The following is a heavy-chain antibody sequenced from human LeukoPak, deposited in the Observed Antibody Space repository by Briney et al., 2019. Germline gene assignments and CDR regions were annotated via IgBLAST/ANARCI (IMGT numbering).Heavy chain of an antibody. V-gene: IGHV3-48*03. CDR3: ARTPQTATTFDH. Sequence: PGGSLRLSCAASGFTFSTYEMNWVRQAPGKGLEWVSYISSSGSTINYADSVKGRFTISRDNAKNSLYLQMNSLRAEDTAVYYCARTPQTATTFDHWGQGTLVTVSS. CDR2: ISSSGSTI. CDR1: GFTFSTYE. D-gene: IGHD6-25*01. J-gene: IGHJ5*02.